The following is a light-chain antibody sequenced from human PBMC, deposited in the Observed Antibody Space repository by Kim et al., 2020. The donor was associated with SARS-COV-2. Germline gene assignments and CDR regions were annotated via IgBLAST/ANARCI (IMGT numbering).Light chain of an antibody. CDR3: QVWDSSSDHWV. Sequence: APGKTARINWGGNNIGSKRVHWYQQKPGQAPVLVIYYDSDRPSGIPERFSGSNSGNTATLTISRVEAGDEADYYCQVWDSSSDHWVFGGGTQLTVL. V-gene: IGLV3-21*04. CDR2: YDS. CDR1: NIGSKR. J-gene: IGLJ3*02.